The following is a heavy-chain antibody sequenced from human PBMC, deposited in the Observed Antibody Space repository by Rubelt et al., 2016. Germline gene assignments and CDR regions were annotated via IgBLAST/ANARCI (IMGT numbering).Heavy chain of an antibody. CDR2: INPNSGGT. V-gene: IGHV1-2*04. CDR3: ARTNSGAFDY. D-gene: IGHD2-8*01. CDR1: GYTFTGYY. J-gene: IGHJ4*02. Sequence: QVQLVQSGAEVKKPGASVKVSCKASGYTFTGYYMHWVRQAPGQGLEWMGWINPNSGGTNYAQKFQGWVTMTRETSISTAYMELNSLRSDDTAGYYCARTNSGAFDYWGQGTLVTVSS.